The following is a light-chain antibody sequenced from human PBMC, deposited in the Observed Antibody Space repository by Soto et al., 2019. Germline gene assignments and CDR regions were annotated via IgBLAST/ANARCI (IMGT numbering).Light chain of an antibody. J-gene: IGLJ1*01. CDR3: QSYDRSLRGYV. V-gene: IGLV1-40*01. Sequence: QSVLTQPPSVSGAPGQRVTISCTGTSSNIGAGYDVHWYQHLPGAAPKLLIYGNTIRPSGVPDRFSGSKSGTSASLAITGLQAEDEADYYCQSYDRSLRGYVFGIGTKVTVL. CDR2: GNT. CDR1: SSNIGAGYD.